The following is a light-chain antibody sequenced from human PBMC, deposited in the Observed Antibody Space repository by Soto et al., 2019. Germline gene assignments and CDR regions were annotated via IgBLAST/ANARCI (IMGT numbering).Light chain of an antibody. Sequence: EVVLTQSPVTLSLSPGERATLSCRASQSFRGLLAWYQQKPGQAPRLLIYGASGRATGIPDRFGGSGSGTDFTLTIRRPEPDDFAVYYCQQYGSAPFTFGPGTKVDIK. V-gene: IGKV3-20*01. CDR1: QSFRGL. CDR3: QQYGSAPFT. J-gene: IGKJ3*01. CDR2: GAS.